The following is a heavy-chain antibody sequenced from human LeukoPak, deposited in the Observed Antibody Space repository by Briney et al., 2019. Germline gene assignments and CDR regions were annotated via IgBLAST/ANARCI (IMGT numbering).Heavy chain of an antibody. V-gene: IGHV1-69*05. CDR2: IMPLFETA. Sequence: SVKVSCKTSGGTFNNSAISWVRQAPGQGLEWLGGIMPLFETAGYAQKFQGRVTITKDESTRTVYLELTSLTSDDTAVYYCARDVHGDYGSGWFDPWGQGTLVSVSS. J-gene: IGHJ5*02. D-gene: IGHD4-17*01. CDR1: GGTFNNSA. CDR3: ARDVHGDYGSGWFDP.